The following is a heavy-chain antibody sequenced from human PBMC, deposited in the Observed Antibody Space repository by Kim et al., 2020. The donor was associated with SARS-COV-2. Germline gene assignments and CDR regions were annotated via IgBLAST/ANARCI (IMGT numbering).Heavy chain of an antibody. Sequence: SSNPSLKRRVTTPVDTSKNQFPLKLTSVPAADPAVYYCARDSRSGSTTFDYWGQGTLVTVSS. CDR3: ARDSRSGSTTFDY. V-gene: IGHV4-30-2*05. J-gene: IGHJ4*02. D-gene: IGHD3-22*01.